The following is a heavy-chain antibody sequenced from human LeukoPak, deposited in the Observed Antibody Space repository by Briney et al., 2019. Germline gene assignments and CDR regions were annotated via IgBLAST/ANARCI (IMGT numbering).Heavy chain of an antibody. CDR1: GGSISSYY. CDR2: IYYSGST. CDR3: ARGDGDYVSY. D-gene: IGHD4-17*01. V-gene: IGHV4-59*01. Sequence: SETLSLTCTVSGGSISSYYWSWIRQPPGKGLEWIGYIYYSGSTNYNPSLKSRVTISVDTSKNQFSLKLSFVTAAGTAVYYCARGDGDYVSYWGQGTLVTVSS. J-gene: IGHJ4*02.